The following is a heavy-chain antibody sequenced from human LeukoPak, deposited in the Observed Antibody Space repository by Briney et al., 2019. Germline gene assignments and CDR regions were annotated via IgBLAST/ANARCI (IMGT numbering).Heavy chain of an antibody. Sequence: GESRQISCKDSGYSFTNYWISWVRQMPGKGLEWMGRIDPSDSYTKYSPSFEGHVTISVDKSISTAFLQWNSLKASDSAMYYCATGASKVTTYFAHYWGHGNQGSVSS. D-gene: IGHD4-17*01. V-gene: IGHV5-10-1*01. CDR3: ATGASKVTTYFAHY. CDR1: GYSFTNYW. CDR2: IDPSDSYT. J-gene: IGHJ4*01.